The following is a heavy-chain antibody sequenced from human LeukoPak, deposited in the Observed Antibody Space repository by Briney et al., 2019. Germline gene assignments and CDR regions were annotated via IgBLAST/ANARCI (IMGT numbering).Heavy chain of an antibody. D-gene: IGHD2-2*01. V-gene: IGHV3-23*01. J-gene: IGHJ4*02. CDR3: ARDGQQSSPYAYDY. CDR2: LSGSGGSA. CDR1: GFTFSNYA. Sequence: GGSLRLSCAASGFTFSNYAMTWVRQAPGKGLEWVSALSGSGGSAYYADTVRGRFTISRDTSKNTLYLEMNSLRAEDTAIYYCARDGQQSSPYAYDYWGQGTLVTVSS.